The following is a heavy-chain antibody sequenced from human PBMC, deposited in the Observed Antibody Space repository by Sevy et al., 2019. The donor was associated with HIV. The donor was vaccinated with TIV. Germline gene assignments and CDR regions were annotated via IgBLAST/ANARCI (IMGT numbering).Heavy chain of an antibody. V-gene: IGHV3-72*01. J-gene: IGHJ4*02. CDR2: TRNKADSYTT. D-gene: IGHD6-13*01. Sequence: GESLKISCAASGFTFSDHYMEWVRQAPGKGLEWVGRTRNKADSYTTEYAGSVKGRFTISRDDSKNSLYLQMNSLKTEDTAVYYCATHAGLAAAGRVFDYWGQGTLVTVSS. CDR1: GFTFSDHY. CDR3: ATHAGLAAAGRVFDY.